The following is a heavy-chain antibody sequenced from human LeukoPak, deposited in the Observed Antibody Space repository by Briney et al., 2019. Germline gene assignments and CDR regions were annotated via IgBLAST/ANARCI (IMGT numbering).Heavy chain of an antibody. CDR1: GFAISNYW. Sequence: GGSLRLSCVASGFAISNYWMHWVRQAPGKGLVWVSRIANDGSITSYGDSVKGRFTISRDNAKNTVYLQMNSLSAEDTAVYYCVRDIPHNWFDPWGQGTLVTVSS. V-gene: IGHV3-74*01. CDR2: IANDGSIT. CDR3: VRDIPHNWFDP. J-gene: IGHJ5*02.